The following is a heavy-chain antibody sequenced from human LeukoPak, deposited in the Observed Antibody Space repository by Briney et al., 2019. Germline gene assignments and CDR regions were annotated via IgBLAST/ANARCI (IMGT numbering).Heavy chain of an antibody. CDR2: ISGSGGST. CDR3: AKGLGSSSWYGDNWFDP. D-gene: IGHD6-13*01. V-gene: IGHV3-23*01. J-gene: IGHJ5*02. CDR1: GFTFSSYA. Sequence: PGGSLRLSCAASGFTFSSYAMSWVRQAPGKGLEWVSAISGSGGSTYYADSVKGRFTISRDNSKNTLYLQMNSLRAEDTAVCYCAKGLGSSSWYGDNWFDPWGQGTLVTVSS.